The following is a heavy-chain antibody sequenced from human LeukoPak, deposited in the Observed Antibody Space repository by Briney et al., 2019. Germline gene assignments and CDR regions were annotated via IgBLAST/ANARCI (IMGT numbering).Heavy chain of an antibody. Sequence: SGTLSLTCAVFGGSISSSNLWSWVRQPPGKRLEWIGEVSHRGDTNYNPSLKSRVTISIDKSKNQFSLRLTSVTAADTAVYYCTRGGLTFGGNWGQGILVTVSS. V-gene: IGHV4-4*02. J-gene: IGHJ4*02. CDR1: GGSISSSNL. CDR3: TRGGLTFGGN. CDR2: VSHRGDT. D-gene: IGHD3-10*01.